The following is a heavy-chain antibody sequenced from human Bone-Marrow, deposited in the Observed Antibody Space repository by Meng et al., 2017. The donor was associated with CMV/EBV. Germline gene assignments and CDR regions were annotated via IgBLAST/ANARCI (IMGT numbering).Heavy chain of an antibody. V-gene: IGHV3-73*01. J-gene: IGHJ6*02. Sequence: GESLKISCAASGFTFSGSAMHWVRQASGKGLEWVGRIRSKANSYATAYAASVKGRFTISRDDSKNTAYLQMNSLKTEDTAVYYCAKDRLRFVATIYHYYGMDVWGQGTTVTVSS. CDR2: IRSKANSYAT. CDR3: AKDRLRFVATIYHYYGMDV. D-gene: IGHD3-3*01. CDR1: GFTFSGSA.